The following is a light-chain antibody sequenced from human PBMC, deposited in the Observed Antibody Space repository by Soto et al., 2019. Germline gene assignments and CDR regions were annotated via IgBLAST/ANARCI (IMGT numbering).Light chain of an antibody. CDR1: QTIRAY. J-gene: IGKJ3*01. V-gene: IGKV1-39*01. CDR3: QQSFSPPPIT. CDR2: SAS. Sequence: DIQMTQSPSSLSASVGDTVTISCRASQTIRAYLNWYQHKPGQAPKLLIFSASVLQSGVPSRFSGSGSGTDFTLPISSLQPEDFGTYFCQQSFSPPPITFGPGTTVDV.